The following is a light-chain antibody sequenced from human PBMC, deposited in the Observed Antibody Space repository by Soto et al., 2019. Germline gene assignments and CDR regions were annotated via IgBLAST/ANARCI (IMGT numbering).Light chain of an antibody. V-gene: IGKV1-5*03. CDR3: QHHNSYSEA. CDR1: QTISSW. Sequence: DIQMTQSPSTLSGSVGDRVTITCRASQTISSWLAWYQQKPGKAPKLLIYKASTLKSGVPSRFSGSGSGTECTLTISSLQPDDFATYYCQHHNSYSEAFGQGTKVELK. CDR2: KAS. J-gene: IGKJ1*01.